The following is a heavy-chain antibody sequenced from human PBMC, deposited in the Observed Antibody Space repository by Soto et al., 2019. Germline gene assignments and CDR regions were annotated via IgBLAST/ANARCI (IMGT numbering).Heavy chain of an antibody. V-gene: IGHV3-23*01. CDR1: GFTFTTYA. D-gene: IGHD4-17*01. Sequence: EVQLLESGGGLVQPGGSLRLSCAASGFTFTTYAMSWVRQPPGKGLEWVSGISSSGDIPYYADSVKGRFTISRDQSKKTVSLQMSSLRAEDTALYYCAKVNSIVGDGDHDYWGQGTLVSVSS. CDR3: AKVNSIVGDGDHDY. CDR2: ISSSGDIP. J-gene: IGHJ4*02.